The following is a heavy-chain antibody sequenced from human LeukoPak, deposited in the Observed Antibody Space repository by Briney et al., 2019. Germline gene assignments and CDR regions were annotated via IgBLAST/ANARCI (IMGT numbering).Heavy chain of an antibody. CDR1: GYSFTSYW. CDR3: ARPSYYDSSGYLTDAFDI. CDR2: IYPGDSDT. D-gene: IGHD3-22*01. Sequence: GESLKISCKGSGYSFTSYWIGWVRQMPGKGLEWMGIIYPGDSDTRYSPSFQGQVTISADKSISTAYLQWSSLKASDTAMYYCARPSYYDSSGYLTDAFDIWGQGTMVTGSS. J-gene: IGHJ3*02. V-gene: IGHV5-51*01.